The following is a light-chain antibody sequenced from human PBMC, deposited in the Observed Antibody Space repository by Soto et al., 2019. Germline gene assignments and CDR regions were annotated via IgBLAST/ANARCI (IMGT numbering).Light chain of an antibody. J-gene: IGKJ4*01. V-gene: IGKV3-11*01. Sequence: ESVLTQSPATLSLSPGERATLSCRASQTVHNYLAWYQQKPGQVPRLLIYDAVRRATGIPDRFRGSVSGTNSALTITSLEPEDFAVYYCQQRSGRLTFGGGTRVDLK. CDR2: DAV. CDR3: QQRSGRLT. CDR1: QTVHNY.